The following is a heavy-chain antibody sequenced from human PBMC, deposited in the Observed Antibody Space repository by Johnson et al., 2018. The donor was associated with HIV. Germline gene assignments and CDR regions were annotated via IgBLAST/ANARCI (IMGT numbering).Heavy chain of an antibody. V-gene: IGHV3-33*06. CDR2: IWYDGSNK. CDR1: RFTFSSYG. CDR3: AQGGGSYYRGDAFDI. Sequence: QVQLVESGGGVVQPGRSLRLSCAASRFTFSSYGMHWVRQAPGKGLEWVAVIWYDGSNKYYADSVKGRFTISRDNSKNTLYLQMNSLRAEDTAVYYCAQGGGSYYRGDAFDIWGQGTMVTVSS. J-gene: IGHJ3*02. D-gene: IGHD1-26*01.